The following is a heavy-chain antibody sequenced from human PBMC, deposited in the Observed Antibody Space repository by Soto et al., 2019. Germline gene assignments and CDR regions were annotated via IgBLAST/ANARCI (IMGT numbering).Heavy chain of an antibody. Sequence: QVQLVQSGAEVKKPGASVKVSCKASGYTFTSYAMQWVRQAPGQRLEWMGWINPGNGNIKYSQKFQGRVTITRDTSASTAYMALSSLRSEDTTVYYCARDLGGWTDYWGQGTLVTVSS. CDR1: GYTFTSYA. J-gene: IGHJ4*02. CDR3: ARDLGGWTDY. V-gene: IGHV1-3*01. CDR2: INPGNGNI. D-gene: IGHD6-19*01.